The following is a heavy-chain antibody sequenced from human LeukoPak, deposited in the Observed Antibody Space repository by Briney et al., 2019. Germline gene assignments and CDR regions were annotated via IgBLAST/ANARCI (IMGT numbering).Heavy chain of an antibody. CDR3: ARGYCSGGSCYSFQRFDP. Sequence: PSETLSLTCAVYGGSFSGYYWSWIRQPPGKGLEWIGELNHSGSTNYNPSLKSRVTISVDTSKNQFSLKLSSVTAADTAVYYCARGYCSGGSCYSFQRFDPWGQGTLVTVSS. D-gene: IGHD2-15*01. CDR2: LNHSGST. V-gene: IGHV4-34*01. J-gene: IGHJ5*02. CDR1: GGSFSGYY.